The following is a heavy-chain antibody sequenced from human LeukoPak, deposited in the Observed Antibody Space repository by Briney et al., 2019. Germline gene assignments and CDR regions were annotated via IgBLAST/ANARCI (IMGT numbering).Heavy chain of an antibody. Sequence: ASVKVSCKASGDTFTSYGISWVRQAPGQGLEWMGWISAYNGNTNYAQKLQGRVTMTTDTSTSTAYMELRSLRSDDTAVYYCAREGRGSYAIPNDFDYWGQGTLVTVSS. CDR1: GDTFTSYG. J-gene: IGHJ4*02. V-gene: IGHV1-18*01. CDR2: ISAYNGNT. CDR3: AREGRGSYAIPNDFDY. D-gene: IGHD2-8*01.